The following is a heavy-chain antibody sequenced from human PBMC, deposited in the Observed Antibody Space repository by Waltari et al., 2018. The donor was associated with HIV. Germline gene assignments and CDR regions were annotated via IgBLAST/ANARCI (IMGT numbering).Heavy chain of an antibody. CDR1: GFLFSNYG. V-gene: IGHV3-30*03. CDR2: ISNDGNSH. J-gene: IGHJ3*01. CDR3: ATYCGGDCYFGEVSFDV. Sequence: QVQLMQSGGGVVQPGGSLRLSCTASGFLFSNYGIHWVRQAPGKGLDWVELISNDGNSHCYADSVKCRFTVARDNSKDTVYLQMNSLTTDDTAVYYCATYCGGDCYFGEVSFDVWGQGTMVIVS. D-gene: IGHD2-21*02.